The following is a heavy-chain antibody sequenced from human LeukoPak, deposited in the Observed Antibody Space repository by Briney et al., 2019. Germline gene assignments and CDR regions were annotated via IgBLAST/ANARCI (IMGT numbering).Heavy chain of an antibody. CDR1: GGSFSGYY. J-gene: IGHJ4*02. CDR2: INHSGST. V-gene: IGHV4-34*01. Sequence: SEALSLTCAVYGGSFSGYYWSWIRQPPGKGLEWIGEINHSGSTNYNPSLKSRVTISIDTSKNQFSLKLSSVTAADTAVYYCGNIASGDYWGQGTLVTVSS. D-gene: IGHD3-10*01. CDR3: GNIASGDY.